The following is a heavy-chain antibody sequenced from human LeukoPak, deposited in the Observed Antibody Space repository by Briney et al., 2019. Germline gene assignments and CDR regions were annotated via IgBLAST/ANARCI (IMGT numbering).Heavy chain of an antibody. J-gene: IGHJ4*02. CDR3: AKDLGSSGYWHMGY. CDR2: IYYSGST. Sequence: PSETLSLTCTVSGGSISGYYWSWIRQPPGKGLEWIGYIYYSGSTKYNPSLKSRVTISVDASKNQFSLRLSSLTAADTAVYYCAKDLGSSGYWHMGYWGQGTLVTVSS. D-gene: IGHD3-22*01. V-gene: IGHV4-59*01. CDR1: GGSISGYY.